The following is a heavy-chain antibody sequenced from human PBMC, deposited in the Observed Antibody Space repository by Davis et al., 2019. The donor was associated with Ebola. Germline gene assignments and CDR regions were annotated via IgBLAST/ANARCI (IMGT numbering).Heavy chain of an antibody. CDR1: GFTFSSYA. J-gene: IGHJ4*02. D-gene: IGHD3-10*01. V-gene: IGHV3-23*01. CDR2: ISASGGAT. Sequence: PGGSLRLSCVASGFTFSSYAMRWVRQAPGRGLEWVSSISASGGATFYADSVKGRIVMSRDNSNDTLYLRMNNLRAEDTAIYYCAKDLTSYYGSGDFFDYWGQGILVTVSS. CDR3: AKDLTSYYGSGDFFDY.